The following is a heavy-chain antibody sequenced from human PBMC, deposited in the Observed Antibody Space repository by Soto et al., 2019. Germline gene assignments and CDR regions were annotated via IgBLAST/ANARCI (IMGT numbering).Heavy chain of an antibody. V-gene: IGHV4-4*02. CDR3: AREPRQGDRIYYFDS. Sequence: TLSLTCAVSGDSISSRNWWCCVRQPPGKGLEWIGEISHGGNTNYNPSLQSRVTISVDKSKNQFSLKLTSVTAADTAVYYCAREPRQGDRIYYFDSWGQGTVVT. D-gene: IGHD2-21*02. CDR2: ISHGGNT. J-gene: IGHJ4*02. CDR1: GDSISSRNW.